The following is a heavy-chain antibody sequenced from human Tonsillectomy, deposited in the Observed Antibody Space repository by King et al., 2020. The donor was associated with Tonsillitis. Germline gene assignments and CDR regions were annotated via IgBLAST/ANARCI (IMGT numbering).Heavy chain of an antibody. Sequence: VQLVESGGGVVQPGRSLRLSCAASGFSFSTYGMYWVRQAPGKGLEWVAVISSNTDYGDSVKGRFTISRDNSKNTLYLQMNSLRAEDTAVYYFAKARCGGNCYHFDFWGPGTLVTVSS. J-gene: IGHJ4*02. CDR3: AKARCGGNCYHFDF. V-gene: IGHV3-30*18. CDR2: ISSNT. CDR1: GFSFSTYG. D-gene: IGHD2-21*02.